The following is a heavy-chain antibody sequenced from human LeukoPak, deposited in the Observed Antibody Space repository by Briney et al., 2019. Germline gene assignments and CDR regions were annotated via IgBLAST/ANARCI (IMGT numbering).Heavy chain of an antibody. Sequence: ASVKVSCKASGYTFTSNGISWVRQAPGQGLEWMGWISAYNGNTNYAQKLQGRVTMTTDTSTSTAYTELRSLRSDDTAVYYCARADYGGYNWFDPWGQGTLVTVSS. V-gene: IGHV1-18*01. D-gene: IGHD3-16*01. CDR2: ISAYNGNT. CDR1: GYTFTSNG. J-gene: IGHJ5*02. CDR3: ARADYGGYNWFDP.